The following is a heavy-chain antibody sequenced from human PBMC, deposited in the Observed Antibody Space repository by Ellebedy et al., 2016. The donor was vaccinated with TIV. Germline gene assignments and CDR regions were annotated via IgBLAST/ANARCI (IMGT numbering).Heavy chain of an antibody. CDR2: MNPTSGNT. CDR1: GYTFNRYD. Sequence: AASVKVSCKTSGYTFNRYDIHWVRQATGQGLEWMGWMNPTSGNTGYAQKFQGRLTVTRNTSITTAYMELSSLRPEDTAVYYCVRAWGLDYWGQGTLVTVSS. D-gene: IGHD7-27*01. V-gene: IGHV1-8*03. CDR3: VRAWGLDY. J-gene: IGHJ4*02.